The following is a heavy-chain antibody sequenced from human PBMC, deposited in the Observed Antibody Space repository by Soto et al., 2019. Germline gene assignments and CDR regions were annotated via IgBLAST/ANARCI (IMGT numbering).Heavy chain of an antibody. CDR3: AKRPHALLCFDY. J-gene: IGHJ4*02. CDR2: ISGSGGST. CDR1: GFTFSSYA. Sequence: SLRLSCAASGFTFSSYAMSWVRQAPGKGLEWVSAISGSGGSTYYADSVKGRFTISRDNSKNTLFLQMNSLRAEDTAVYYCAKRPHALLCFDYWGQGSLVTVSS. V-gene: IGHV3-23*01.